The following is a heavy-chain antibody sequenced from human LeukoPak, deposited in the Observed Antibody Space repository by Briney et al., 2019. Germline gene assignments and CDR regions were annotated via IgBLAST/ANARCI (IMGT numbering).Heavy chain of an antibody. CDR1: GFTVSSNY. CDR2: ISSGGST. CDR3: ARKRLDCSGGTCYGDFDY. Sequence: GGSLRLSCAASGFTVSSNYMSWVRQAPGKGLEWVSVISSGGSTYYADSVTGRFTISRDNSKNTLYLQMNSLRDGDTAVYYCARKRLDCSGGTCYGDFDYWGQGTLVTVSS. J-gene: IGHJ4*02. V-gene: IGHV3-53*01. D-gene: IGHD2-15*01.